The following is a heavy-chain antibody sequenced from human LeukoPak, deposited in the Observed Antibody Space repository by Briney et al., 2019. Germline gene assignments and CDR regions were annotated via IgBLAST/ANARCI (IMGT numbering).Heavy chain of an antibody. CDR2: IIPIFGTA. Sequence: GASVKVSCKASGGTFSSYAISWVRQAPGQGLEWMGGIIPIFGTANYAQKFQGRVTITADESTSTAYMELSSLRSEDTAVYYCARETYYYDSSGYYDGAFDIWGQGTMVTVSS. CDR3: ARETYYYDSSGYYDGAFDI. V-gene: IGHV1-69*13. CDR1: GGTFSSYA. J-gene: IGHJ3*02. D-gene: IGHD3-22*01.